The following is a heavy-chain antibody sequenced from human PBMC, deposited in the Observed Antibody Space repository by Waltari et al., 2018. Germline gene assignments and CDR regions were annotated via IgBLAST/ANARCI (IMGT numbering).Heavy chain of an antibody. V-gene: IGHV3-48*04. J-gene: IGHJ4*02. CDR1: GFTFSSYS. Sequence: EVQLVESGGGLVQPGGSLRLSCAASGFTFSSYSMNWVRQAPGKGRGGVSYSSSSSSTIYYADSVKGRFTISRDNAKNSRYLQMNSLRAEDTAVYYCARGDIVVVVAATPFDYWGQGTLVTVSS. CDR2: SSSSSSTI. CDR3: ARGDIVVVVAATPFDY. D-gene: IGHD2-15*01.